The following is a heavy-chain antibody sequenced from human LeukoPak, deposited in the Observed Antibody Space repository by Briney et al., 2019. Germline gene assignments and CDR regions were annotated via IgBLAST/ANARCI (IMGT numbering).Heavy chain of an antibody. J-gene: IGHJ6*02. V-gene: IGHV3-74*01. CDR1: GFTFSSYW. Sequence: GGSLRLSCAASGFTFSSYWMHWVRQAPGKGLVWVSRINSDGSSTAYADSVKGRFTISRDNAKNTLYLQMNSLRAEDTAVYYCARGYYSYFYYGIDVWGQGTTVTVSS. D-gene: IGHD3-10*01. CDR3: ARGYYSYFYYGIDV. CDR2: INSDGSST.